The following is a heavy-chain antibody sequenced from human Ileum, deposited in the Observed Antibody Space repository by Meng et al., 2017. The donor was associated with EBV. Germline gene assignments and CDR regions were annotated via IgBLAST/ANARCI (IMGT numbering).Heavy chain of an antibody. CDR1: GGSISSSSYY. Sequence: EWGPGLVKPSETLSLTCTVVGGSISSSSYYWGWIRQPPGKGLEWIGMIYYSGNTYYNPSLKSRVTISVDTSKNQFSLRLSSVTAADAALYYCARQSDHYYGSGSYYDYWGQGTLVTVSS. V-gene: IGHV4-39*01. CDR3: ARQSDHYYGSGSYYDY. J-gene: IGHJ4*02. CDR2: IYYSGNT. D-gene: IGHD3-10*01.